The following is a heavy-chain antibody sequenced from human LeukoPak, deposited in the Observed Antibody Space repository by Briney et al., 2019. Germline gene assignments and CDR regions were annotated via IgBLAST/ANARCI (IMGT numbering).Heavy chain of an antibody. V-gene: IGHV3-21*01. CDR2: ISSSSSYI. D-gene: IGHD4-23*01. CDR1: GFTFSGYW. CDR3: ARDEDGGDFDY. Sequence: GRSLRLSCAASGFTFSGYWMHWVRQVPGKGLEWVSSISSSSSYIYYADSVKGRFTISRDNAKNSLYLQMNSLRAEDTAVYYCARDEDGGDFDYWGQGTLVTVSS. J-gene: IGHJ4*02.